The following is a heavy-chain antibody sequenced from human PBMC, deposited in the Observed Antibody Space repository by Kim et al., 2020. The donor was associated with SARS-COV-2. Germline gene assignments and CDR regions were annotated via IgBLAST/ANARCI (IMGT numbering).Heavy chain of an antibody. Sequence: SETLSLICTVSGGSISSSSYYWGWIRQPPGKGLEWIGSIYYSGSTYYNPSLKSRVTISVDTSKNQFSLKLSSVTAADTAVYYCARSDSSGYYDPQYYFD. CDR2: IYYSGST. D-gene: IGHD3-22*01. V-gene: IGHV4-39*07. CDR1: GGSISSSSYY. CDR3: ARSDSSGYYDPQYYFD. J-gene: IGHJ4*01.